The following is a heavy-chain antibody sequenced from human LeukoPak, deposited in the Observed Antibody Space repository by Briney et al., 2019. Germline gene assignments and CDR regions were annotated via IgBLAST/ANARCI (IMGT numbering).Heavy chain of an antibody. CDR2: IYTSGST. J-gene: IGHJ4*02. CDR3: ARVLYDSSGYDYLDY. CDR1: GGSISSYY. V-gene: IGHV4-4*07. D-gene: IGHD3-22*01. Sequence: SETLSLTCTVSGGSISSYYWSWIRQPAGKGLEWIGRIYTSGSTNYNPSLKSRVTMSVDTSKNQFSLKLSSVTAADTAVYYCARVLYDSSGYDYLDYWGQGTLVTVSS.